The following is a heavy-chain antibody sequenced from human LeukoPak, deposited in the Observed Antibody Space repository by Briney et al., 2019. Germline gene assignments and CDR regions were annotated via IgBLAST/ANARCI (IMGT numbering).Heavy chain of an antibody. Sequence: ASEPLSLTCAVYGGSFSGYYWSWIRQSPGKGLEWIGYIYYSGSTNYNPSLKSRVTISVDTSKNQFSLKLSSVTAADTAVYYCARLGSSSWYYFEYWGQGTLVTVSS. CDR1: GGSFSGYY. J-gene: IGHJ4*02. CDR2: IYYSGST. V-gene: IGHV4-59*01. D-gene: IGHD6-13*01. CDR3: ARLGSSSWYYFEY.